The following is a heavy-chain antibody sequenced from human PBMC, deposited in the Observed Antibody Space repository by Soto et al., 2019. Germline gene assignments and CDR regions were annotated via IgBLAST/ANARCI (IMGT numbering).Heavy chain of an antibody. CDR1: GFTFSSYG. D-gene: IGHD1-1*01. Sequence: GGSLRLSCAASGFTFSSYGMHWVRQAPGKGLEWVAVIWYDGSNKYYADSVKGRFTISRDNSKNTLYLQMNSLRAEDTAVYYCARDGPAYNWNEDFTLKAGPFYYYYYMDVWGKGTTVTVSS. CDR3: ARDGPAYNWNEDFTLKAGPFYYYYYMDV. CDR2: IWYDGSNK. J-gene: IGHJ6*03. V-gene: IGHV3-33*01.